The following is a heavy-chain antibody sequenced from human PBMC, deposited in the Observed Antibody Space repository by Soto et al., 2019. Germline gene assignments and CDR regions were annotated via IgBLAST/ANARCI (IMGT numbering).Heavy chain of an antibody. J-gene: IGHJ4*02. CDR1: SGSISSYN. CDR2: INYSGST. Sequence: CTVSSGSISSYNWNWVRQPPGKGLEWIGFINYSGSTHYNPSLKSRVTISLDTSKNQFSLKLNSVTAADTAVYYCARENYYALDYWGPGTLVTVSS. D-gene: IGHD3-10*01. V-gene: IGHV4-59*01. CDR3: ARENYYALDY.